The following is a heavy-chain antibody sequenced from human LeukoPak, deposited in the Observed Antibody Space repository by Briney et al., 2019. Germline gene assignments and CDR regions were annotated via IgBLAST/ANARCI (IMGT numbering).Heavy chain of an antibody. Sequence: GGSLRLSCAASGFIFSSYGMHWVRQAPGKGLEWVAFIRYDGSIKYYADSVKGRFTISRDNSKNTLFLQVNSLRAEDTAIYYCAKNGDRGAYCSGGSCYPYYYYYMDVWGKGTTVTISS. D-gene: IGHD2-15*01. CDR2: IRYDGSIK. V-gene: IGHV3-30*02. CDR1: GFIFSSYG. CDR3: AKNGDRGAYCSGGSCYPYYYYYMDV. J-gene: IGHJ6*03.